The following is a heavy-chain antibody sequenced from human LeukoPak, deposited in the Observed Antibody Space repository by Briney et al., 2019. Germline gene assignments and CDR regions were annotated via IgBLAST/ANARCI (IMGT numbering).Heavy chain of an antibody. CDR1: GFTFSRRW. CDR3: TAGFTYFDF. Sequence: AGRSLRLSCAASGFTFSRRWMHWVRQTPAKGLVWVAHINGDGGKTTYADAVKGRFSISRDNAKNTVFLQMNSIRAEDTAVYYCTAGFTYFDFWGQGTLVTVPS. CDR2: INGDGGKT. V-gene: IGHV3-74*01. J-gene: IGHJ4*02. D-gene: IGHD3-10*01.